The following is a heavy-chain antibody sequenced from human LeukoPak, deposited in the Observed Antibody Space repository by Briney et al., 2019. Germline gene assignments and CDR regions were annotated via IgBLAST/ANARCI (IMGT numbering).Heavy chain of an antibody. Sequence: SVKVSCKASGGTFSSYAISWVRQAPGQGLEWMGRIIPILGIANYAQKFQGRVTITADKSTSTAYMELSSLRSEDTAVYYCARVDTAMVIDYWGQGTLVTVTS. CDR3: ARVDTAMVIDY. D-gene: IGHD5-18*01. V-gene: IGHV1-69*04. J-gene: IGHJ4*02. CDR2: IIPILGIA. CDR1: GGTFSSYA.